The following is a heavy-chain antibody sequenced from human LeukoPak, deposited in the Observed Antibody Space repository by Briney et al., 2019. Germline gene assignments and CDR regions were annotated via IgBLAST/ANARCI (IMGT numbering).Heavy chain of an antibody. J-gene: IGHJ4*02. Sequence: GGSLRLSCAASGFTFSSYTMSWVRQAPGKGLEWVSFISSSSSSSINYADSVKGRFTISRDNAKNSLYLQMNSLRAEDTAVYYCARDRDGTAYYPLDFRGQGTLVTVSS. CDR1: GFTFSSYT. V-gene: IGHV3-21*01. CDR3: ARDRDGTAYYPLDF. CDR2: ISSSSSSSI. D-gene: IGHD3-22*01.